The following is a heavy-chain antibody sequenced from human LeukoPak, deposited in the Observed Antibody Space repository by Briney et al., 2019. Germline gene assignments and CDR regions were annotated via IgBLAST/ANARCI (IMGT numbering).Heavy chain of an antibody. V-gene: IGHV4-34*01. CDR2: INHSGST. D-gene: IGHD3-22*01. CDR3: ARQLYYYDSSGYYWFDY. CDR1: GGSFSGYY. Sequence: PSETLSLTCAVYGGSFSGYYWRWIRQPPGKGLEWMGEINHSGSTNYNPSLKNRVIISVDTSKNQFSLKLSSVTAADTAVYYCARQLYYYDSSGYYWFDYWGQGTLVTVSS. J-gene: IGHJ4*02.